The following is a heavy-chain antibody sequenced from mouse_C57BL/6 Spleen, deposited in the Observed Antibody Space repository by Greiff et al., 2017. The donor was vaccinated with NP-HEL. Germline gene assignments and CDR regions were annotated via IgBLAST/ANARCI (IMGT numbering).Heavy chain of an antibody. CDR3: ARFDYAEAWFAY. Sequence: VQLQQPGAELVMPGASVKLSCKASGYTFTSYWMHWVKQRPGQGLEWIGEIDPSDSYTNYNQKFKGKSTLTVDKSSSTAYMQLSSLTSEDSAVYYCARFDYAEAWFAYWGQGTLVTVSA. V-gene: IGHV1-69*01. CDR2: IDPSDSYT. CDR1: GYTFTSYW. J-gene: IGHJ3*01. D-gene: IGHD2-4*01.